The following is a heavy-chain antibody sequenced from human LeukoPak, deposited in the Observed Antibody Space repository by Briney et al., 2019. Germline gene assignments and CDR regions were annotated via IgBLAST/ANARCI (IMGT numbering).Heavy chain of an antibody. CDR1: GGSFSGYY. Sequence: PSETLSLTCAVYGGSFSGYYWSWIRQPPGKGLEWIGEINHSGSTNYNPSLKSRVTISVDTSKNQFSLKLSSVTAADTAVNYCARVFGGSQHDFWSGYLDYWGQGTLVTVSS. CDR3: ARVFGGSQHDFWSGYLDY. V-gene: IGHV4-34*01. J-gene: IGHJ4*02. D-gene: IGHD3-3*01. CDR2: INHSGST.